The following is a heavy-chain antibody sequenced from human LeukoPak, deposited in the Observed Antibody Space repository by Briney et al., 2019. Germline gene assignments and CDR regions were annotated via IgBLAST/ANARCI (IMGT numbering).Heavy chain of an antibody. D-gene: IGHD4-23*01. CDR1: GFTFSSYA. CDR3: AKTVGLTEH. V-gene: IGHV3-23*01. J-gene: IGHJ1*01. CDR2: ISGSGAST. Sequence: QPGGSLRLSCAASGFTFSSYAMNWVRQAPGKGLEWVSHISGSGASTYYADYVKGRFTISRDNSKNTLYLQVNSMRDEDTAVYYCAKTVGLTEHWGQGTLVTVSS.